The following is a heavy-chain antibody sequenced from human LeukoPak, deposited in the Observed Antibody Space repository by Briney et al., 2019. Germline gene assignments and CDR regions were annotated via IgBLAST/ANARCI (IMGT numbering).Heavy chain of an antibody. Sequence: ASVKVSCKASGGTFSSYAISWVRQAPGQGLEWMGWISAYNGNTNYAQKLQGRVTMTTDTSTSTAYMELRSLRSDDTAVYYCARDGYYDILTGYYKDLFLYYFDYWGQGTLVTVSS. D-gene: IGHD3-9*01. CDR3: ARDGYYDILTGYYKDLFLYYFDY. CDR2: ISAYNGNT. J-gene: IGHJ4*02. V-gene: IGHV1-18*01. CDR1: GGTFSSYA.